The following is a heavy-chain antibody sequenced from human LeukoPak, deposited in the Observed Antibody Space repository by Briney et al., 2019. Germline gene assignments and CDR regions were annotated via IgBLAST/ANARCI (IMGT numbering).Heavy chain of an antibody. J-gene: IGHJ6*03. Sequence: GGSLRLSCAASGFTFSDAWMSWVRQAPGKGLEWVGRIKSKTDGGTTDYAAPVKGRFTISRDDSKNTLYLQMDSLKIEDTAVYYCTTDWPHDFWSGYSPGSRPYYYYYYYMDVWGKGTTVTVSS. D-gene: IGHD3-3*01. CDR1: GFTFSDAW. V-gene: IGHV3-15*01. CDR3: TTDWPHDFWSGYSPGSRPYYYYYYYMDV. CDR2: IKSKTDGGTT.